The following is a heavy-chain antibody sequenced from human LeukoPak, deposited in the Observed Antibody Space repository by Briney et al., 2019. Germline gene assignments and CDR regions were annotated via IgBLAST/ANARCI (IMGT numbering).Heavy chain of an antibody. Sequence: ASVKVSCKASGYTFTSYSMHWVRQAPGQGLEWMGIINPSGGSTSYAQKFQGRVTMTRDMSTSTVYMELSSLRSDDTAVYYCARTDKYGDYDGDFDYWGQGTLVTVSS. J-gene: IGHJ4*02. V-gene: IGHV1-46*01. D-gene: IGHD4-17*01. CDR3: ARTDKYGDYDGDFDY. CDR1: GYTFTSYS. CDR2: INPSGGST.